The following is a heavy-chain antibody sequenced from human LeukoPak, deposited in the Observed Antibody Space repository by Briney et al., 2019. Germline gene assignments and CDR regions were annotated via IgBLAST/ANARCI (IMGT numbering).Heavy chain of an antibody. CDR1: GFNFSNYG. V-gene: IGHV3-23*01. D-gene: IGHD3/OR15-3a*01. CDR3: AKVATWTHFDY. J-gene: IGHJ4*02. Sequence: GGSLRLSCAASGFNFSNYGMSWVRQAPGKGLEWVSALSGTSDSTYYADSVKGRFSISRDNSKNTLYLQISSLRVEDTAVYYCAKVATWTHFDYWGQGILVTVSS. CDR2: LSGTSDST.